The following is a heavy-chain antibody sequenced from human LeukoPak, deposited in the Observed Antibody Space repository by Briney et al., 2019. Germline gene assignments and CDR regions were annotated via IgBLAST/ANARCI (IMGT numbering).Heavy chain of an antibody. J-gene: IGHJ4*02. CDR3: ATSLVEMATISDY. D-gene: IGHD5-24*01. Sequence: PGGSLRLSCAASGFTVSSNYMSWVRQAPGKGLEWVSVIYSGGSTYHADSVKGRFTISRGNSKNTLYLQMNSLRAEDTAVYYCATSLVEMATISDYWGQGTLVTVSS. V-gene: IGHV3-66*01. CDR2: IYSGGST. CDR1: GFTVSSNY.